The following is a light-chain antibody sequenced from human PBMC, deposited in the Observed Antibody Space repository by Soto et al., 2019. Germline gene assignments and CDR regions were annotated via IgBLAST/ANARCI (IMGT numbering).Light chain of an antibody. CDR1: QSITTN. CDR3: QQYISWPLT. J-gene: IGKJ4*01. Sequence: EIVMTQSPATLSVSPGEGVTLSCRASQSITTNLAWYQQKPGQSPRLLIYGVSTRASGIPARFSGSGSGTDFTLTISSLQSGDFAVYYCQQYISWPLTFGGGTNVEI. V-gene: IGKV3D-15*01. CDR2: GVS.